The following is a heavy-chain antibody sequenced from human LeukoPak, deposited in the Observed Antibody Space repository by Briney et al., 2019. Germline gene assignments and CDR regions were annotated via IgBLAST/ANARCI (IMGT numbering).Heavy chain of an antibody. J-gene: IGHJ4*02. Sequence: GVLRLSCAASGFTFSSYSMNWVRQAPGKGLEWVSYISSSSSTIYYADSVKGRFTISRDNAKNSLYLQMNSLRAEDTAVYYCARVRDYYDSSGYSNWGQGTLVTVSS. CDR2: ISSSSSTI. D-gene: IGHD3-22*01. CDR1: GFTFSSYS. V-gene: IGHV3-48*01. CDR3: ARVRDYYDSSGYSN.